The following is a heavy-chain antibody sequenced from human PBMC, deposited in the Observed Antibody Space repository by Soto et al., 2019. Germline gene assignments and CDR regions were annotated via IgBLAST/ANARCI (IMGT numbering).Heavy chain of an antibody. CDR1: GAPSTWGDYS. D-gene: IGHD1-26*01. CDR3: ARGTVVVPPAIILYCLGP. Sequence: SETLSRTCSISGAPSTWGDYSWNWIRQPPGKGLEWIGYICHGGSTYYNPSLRRRVSISVDRSRTQFSLKMSSVTAADTAAYYRARGTVVVPPAIILYCLGPWRQGALVTTSS. J-gene: IGHJ5*02. V-gene: IGHV4-30-2*01. CDR2: ICHGGST.